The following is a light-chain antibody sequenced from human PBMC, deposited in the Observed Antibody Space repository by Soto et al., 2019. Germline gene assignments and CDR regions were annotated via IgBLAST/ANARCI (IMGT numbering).Light chain of an antibody. CDR1: SSNIGSNS. Sequence: QSVLTQSPSASGTPGQRVTISCSGSSSNIGSNSVNWYQQLPGTAPKLLIYNNNQRPSGVPDRFSGSKSGTSASLAISGLQSEDEAEYYCAAWDDSLNGFYVFGTGTKVTVL. J-gene: IGLJ1*01. CDR2: NNN. V-gene: IGLV1-44*01. CDR3: AAWDDSLNGFYV.